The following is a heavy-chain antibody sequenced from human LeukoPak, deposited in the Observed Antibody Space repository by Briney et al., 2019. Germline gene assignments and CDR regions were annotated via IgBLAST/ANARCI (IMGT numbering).Heavy chain of an antibody. V-gene: IGHV3-23*01. J-gene: IGHJ4*02. CDR2: ITISGGTT. CDR1: GFRFSSYA. Sequence: GGSLRLSYAASGFRFSSYAMGWVRPAPGKGLEWGSDITISGGTTHFYSDSAKGRFTISRDNSKHTLYLEMNSLRAEDTAVYYCAKWKFADVRKNYYRSGSYYGGFDYWGPGTLVTVSS. D-gene: IGHD3-10*01. CDR3: AKWKFADVRKNYYRSGSYYGGFDY.